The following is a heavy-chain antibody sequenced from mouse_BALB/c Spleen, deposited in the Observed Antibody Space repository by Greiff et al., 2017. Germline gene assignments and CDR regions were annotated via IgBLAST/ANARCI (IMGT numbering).Heavy chain of an antibody. CDR1: GFSLTSYD. D-gene: IGHD2-4*01. J-gene: IGHJ2*01. CDR3: VRVQRDDYYFDY. V-gene: IGHV2-9-2*01. CDR2: IWTGGGT. Sequence: VMLVESGPGLVAPSQSLSITCTASGFSLTSYDISWIRQPPGKGLEWLGVIWTGGGTNYNSAFMSRLSISKDNSKSHVFLKMNSLQTDDTAIYYCVRVQRDDYYFDYWGQGTTLTVSS.